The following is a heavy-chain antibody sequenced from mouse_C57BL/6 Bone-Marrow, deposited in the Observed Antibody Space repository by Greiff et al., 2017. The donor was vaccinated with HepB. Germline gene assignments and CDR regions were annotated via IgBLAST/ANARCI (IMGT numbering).Heavy chain of an antibody. D-gene: IGHD2-3*01. CDR3: TIERNGYYLYYAMDY. CDR2: IYPGNSDT. J-gene: IGHJ4*01. CDR1: GYTFTSYW. Sequence: VQLQQSGTVLARPGASVKMSCKTSGYTFTSYWMHWVKQRPGQGLEWIGAIYPGNSDTSYNQKFKGKAKLTAVTSASTAYMELSSLTNEDSAVYYCTIERNGYYLYYAMDYWGQGTSVTVSS. V-gene: IGHV1-5*01.